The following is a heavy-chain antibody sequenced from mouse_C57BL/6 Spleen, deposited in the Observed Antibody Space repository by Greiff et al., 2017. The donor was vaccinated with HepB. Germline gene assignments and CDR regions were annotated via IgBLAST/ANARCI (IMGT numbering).Heavy chain of an antibody. CDR3: ASWDYDSYYFDY. V-gene: IGHV1-55*01. Sequence: VQLQQSGAELVKPGASVKMSCKASGYTFTSYWITWVKQRPGQGLEWIGDIYPGSGSTNYNEKFKSKATLTVDTSSSTAYMQLSSLTSEDSAVYYCASWDYDSYYFDYWGQGTTLTVSS. CDR2: IYPGSGST. J-gene: IGHJ2*01. D-gene: IGHD2-4*01. CDR1: GYTFTSYW.